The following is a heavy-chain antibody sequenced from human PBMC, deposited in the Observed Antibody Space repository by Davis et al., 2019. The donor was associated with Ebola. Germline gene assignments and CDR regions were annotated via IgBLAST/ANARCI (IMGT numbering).Heavy chain of an antibody. CDR2: ISAYNGNT. Sequence: ASVKVSCKASGYTFTSYGISWVRQAPGQGLEWMGWISAYNGNTNYAQKLQGRVTMTTDTSTSTAYMELRSLRSDNTAVYYCAREGDYYDSSGPTGYYYGMDVWGQGTTVTVSS. D-gene: IGHD3-22*01. J-gene: IGHJ6*02. CDR3: AREGDYYDSSGPTGYYYGMDV. CDR1: GYTFTSYG. V-gene: IGHV1-18*01.